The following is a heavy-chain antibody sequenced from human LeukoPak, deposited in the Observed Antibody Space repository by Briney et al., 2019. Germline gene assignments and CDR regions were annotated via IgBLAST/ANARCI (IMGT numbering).Heavy chain of an antibody. Sequence: AGGSLRLSCAASGFTFSNYNMNWVRQPPGKGLQWVSYISSSSNIIYYADSVKGRFTISRDNAKNSPFLQMNSLRAEDTAVYYCARDFAREFTIDYWGQGTLVTVSS. J-gene: IGHJ4*02. CDR2: ISSSSNII. CDR3: ARDFAREFTIDY. CDR1: GFTFSNYN. V-gene: IGHV3-48*01. D-gene: IGHD3-10*01.